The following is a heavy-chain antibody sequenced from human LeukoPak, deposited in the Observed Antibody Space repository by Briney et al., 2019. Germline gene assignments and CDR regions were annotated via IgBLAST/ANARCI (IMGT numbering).Heavy chain of an antibody. V-gene: IGHV3-48*03. J-gene: IGHJ4*02. CDR1: GFTFSTSA. CDR3: ARDRPLYVSSWKFDY. CDR2: ISTSSGTI. Sequence: QSGGSLRLSCVVSGFTFSTSALSWVRQAPGQGLEWVSYISTSSGTIYYADSVKGRFTISRDNAKNSLYLQMNSLRAEDTAFYYCARDRPLYVSSWKFDYWGQGTLVTVSS. D-gene: IGHD6-13*01.